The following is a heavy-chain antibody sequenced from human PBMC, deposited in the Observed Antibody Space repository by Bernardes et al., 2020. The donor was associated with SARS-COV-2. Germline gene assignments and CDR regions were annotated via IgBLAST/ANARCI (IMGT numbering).Heavy chain of an antibody. CDR3: ARTEGYYYGMDV. CDR1: GGSISSYY. J-gene: IGHJ6*02. V-gene: IGHV4-59*01. CDR2: IYYSGST. Sequence: SEPLSLTCTVSGGSISSYYWSWIRQPPGKGLEWIGYIYYSGSTNYNPSLKSRITISADTSKNQVSLKLSSVTAADTAVYYCARTEGYYYGMDVWGQGTTVTVSS.